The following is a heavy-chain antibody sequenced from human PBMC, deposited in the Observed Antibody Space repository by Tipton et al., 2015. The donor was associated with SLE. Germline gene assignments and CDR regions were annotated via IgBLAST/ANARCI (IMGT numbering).Heavy chain of an antibody. J-gene: IGHJ4*02. Sequence: TLSLTCTVSGGSISRYYWGWIRQPAGKGLEWIGRIYTGGNTKYNPSLESRVTISVDTSKNQISLKLNSVTAADTAVYYCVVCSPSSCSYFDYWGQGRLVTVSS. CDR2: IYTGGNT. V-gene: IGHV4-4*07. CDR1: GGSISRYY. CDR3: VVCSPSSCSYFDY. D-gene: IGHD2-2*01.